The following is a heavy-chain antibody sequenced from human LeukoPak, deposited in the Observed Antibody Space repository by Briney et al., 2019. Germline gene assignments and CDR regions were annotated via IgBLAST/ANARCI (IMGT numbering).Heavy chain of an antibody. V-gene: IGHV3-64*01. D-gene: IGHD5-12*01. J-gene: IGHJ4*02. CDR2: ISTNGGST. CDR3: AKSRLGYDY. CDR1: GFTFSRYA. Sequence: PGGSLRLSCAASGFTFSRYALHWVRQAPGKGLEYVSSISTNGGSTYYANSVKGRFTISRDNSKNTLFLQLGSLRAEDMAVYYCAKSRLGYDYWGQGTLVTVSS.